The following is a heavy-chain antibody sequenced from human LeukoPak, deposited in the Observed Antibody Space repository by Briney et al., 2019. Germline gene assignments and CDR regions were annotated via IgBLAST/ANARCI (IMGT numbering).Heavy chain of an antibody. CDR2: IKQDGNEK. CDR3: AREITIFGVVSVFDY. Sequence: GGSLRLSCAASGFMFSAYWMTWVRPAPGKGLEWVANIKQDGNEKYYVDSVKGRFAISRDNAKNSLYLQMNSLRAEDTAVYYCAREITIFGVVSVFDYWGQGTLVTVSS. J-gene: IGHJ4*02. V-gene: IGHV3-7*01. CDR1: GFMFSAYW. D-gene: IGHD3-3*01.